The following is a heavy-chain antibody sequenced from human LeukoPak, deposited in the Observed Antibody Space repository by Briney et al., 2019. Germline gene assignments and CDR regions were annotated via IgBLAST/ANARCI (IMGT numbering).Heavy chain of an antibody. CDR2: IIPIFGTA. D-gene: IGHD3-3*01. CDR1: GGTFSSYT. Sequence: AASVKVSCKASGGTFSSYTISWVRQAPGKGLEWMGGIIPIFGTANYAQKFQGRVTITADESTSTAYMELSSLRSEDTAVYYCAIFGVVSGDYFDYWGQGTLVTVSS. V-gene: IGHV1-69*01. J-gene: IGHJ4*02. CDR3: AIFGVVSGDYFDY.